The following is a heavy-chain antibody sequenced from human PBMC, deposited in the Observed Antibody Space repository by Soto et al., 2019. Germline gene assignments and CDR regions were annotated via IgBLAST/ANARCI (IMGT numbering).Heavy chain of an antibody. CDR1: GGSINSGGYY. V-gene: IGHV4-31*03. J-gene: IGHJ3*02. Sequence: QVQLQESGPGLVKPSQTLSLTCPVSGGSINSGGYYWSWIRQHPGKGLEWIGYIYYDGTTYYNPSLKSRVSISVDTSKNQFSLNLSSVTAADTAMYYCARASSVTARDAFDIWGQGTMVTVSS. CDR3: ARASSVTARDAFDI. D-gene: IGHD2-21*02. CDR2: IYYDGTT.